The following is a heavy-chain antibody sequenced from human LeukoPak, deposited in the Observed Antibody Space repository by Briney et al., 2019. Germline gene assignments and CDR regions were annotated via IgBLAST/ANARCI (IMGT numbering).Heavy chain of an antibody. CDR1: GYTFNNHY. V-gene: IGHV1-46*02. D-gene: IGHD4-17*01. J-gene: IGHJ6*02. CDR2: INPSGGST. Sequence: ASVKVSCKASGYTFNNHYMYWVRQAPGQGLEWMGVINPSGGSTSYAQKFQGRVTMTRDTSTRTVYMEVNSLRSEDTAVYYCAKDGSYGDYYYYYGMDVWGQGTTVTVSS. CDR3: AKDGSYGDYYYYYGMDV.